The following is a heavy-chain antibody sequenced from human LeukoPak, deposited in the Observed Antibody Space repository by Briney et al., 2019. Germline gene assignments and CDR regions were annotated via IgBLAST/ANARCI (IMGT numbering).Heavy chain of an antibody. CDR1: GYSFTSYW. J-gene: IGHJ4*02. D-gene: IGHD4-23*01. V-gene: IGHV5-51*01. CDR2: IYPGDSDT. CDR3: ARVVTPMYYFDY. Sequence: GESLQISCKGSGYSFTSYWIGWVRQLPGKGLEWMGIIYPGDSDTRYSPSFQGQVTISADKSISTAYLQWSSLKAPDTAMYYCARVVTPMYYFDYWGQGTLVTVSS.